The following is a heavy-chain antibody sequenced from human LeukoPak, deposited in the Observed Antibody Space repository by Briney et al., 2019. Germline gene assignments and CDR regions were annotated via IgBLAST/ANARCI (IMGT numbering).Heavy chain of an antibody. V-gene: IGHV1-69*13. CDR3: ARGPSPYYDFWSGYYNY. J-gene: IGHJ4*02. Sequence: SVKVSCKASGGTFSSYTISWVRQAPGQGLEWMGGIIPIFGTANYAQKFQGRVTITADESTSTAYMELRSLRSEDTAMYYCARGPSPYYDFWSGYYNYWGQGTLVTVSS. CDR1: GGTFSSYT. CDR2: IIPIFGTA. D-gene: IGHD3-3*01.